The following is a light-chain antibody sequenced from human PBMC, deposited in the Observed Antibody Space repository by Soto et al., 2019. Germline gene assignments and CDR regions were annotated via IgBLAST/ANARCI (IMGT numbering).Light chain of an antibody. Sequence: QSALTQPASVSGSPGQSITISCTGTSSDVAFYNHVSWYQQHPGKAPKLLIYEVNNRPSGVSHRFSCSKSGNTASLTISGLQAEDEADYDCSSFASTHTYVFGTGTKVTVL. V-gene: IGLV2-14*01. CDR2: EVN. J-gene: IGLJ1*01. CDR3: SSFASTHTYV. CDR1: SSDVAFYNH.